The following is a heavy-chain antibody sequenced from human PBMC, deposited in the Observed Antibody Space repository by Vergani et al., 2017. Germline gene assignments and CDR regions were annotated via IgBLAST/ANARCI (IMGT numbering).Heavy chain of an antibody. D-gene: IGHD6-13*01. V-gene: IGHV3-33*01. Sequence: QVQLVESGGGVVQPGRSLRLSCAASGFTFSSYGMHWVRQAPGKGLEWVAVIWYDGSNKYYADSVKGRFTISRDNSKNTLYLQMNSLRAEDTAVYYCAREHSSSWYYYGMDVWGQGTTVTVSS. CDR1: GFTFSSYG. CDR2: IWYDGSNK. J-gene: IGHJ6*02. CDR3: AREHSSSWYYYGMDV.